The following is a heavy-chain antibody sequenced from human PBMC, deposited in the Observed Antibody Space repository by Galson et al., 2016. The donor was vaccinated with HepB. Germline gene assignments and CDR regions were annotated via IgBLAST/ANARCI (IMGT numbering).Heavy chain of an antibody. CDR1: GFTFSTYG. V-gene: IGHV3-30*03. CDR3: ASDPRQWQRGYNYGFEY. D-gene: IGHD5-18*01. CDR2: ISYDGVTN. Sequence: SLRLSCAASGFTFSTYGIHWVRQAPGNGLEWVAVISYDGVTNYHADSVKGRFTISRDNSKNTLYLQMHRLRFEDTAVYYCASDPRQWQRGYNYGFEYWGQGTLVSVSS. J-gene: IGHJ4*02.